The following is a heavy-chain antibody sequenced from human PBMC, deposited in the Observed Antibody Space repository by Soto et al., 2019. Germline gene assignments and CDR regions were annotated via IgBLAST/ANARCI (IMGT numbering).Heavy chain of an antibody. D-gene: IGHD5-12*01. V-gene: IGHV1-18*04. CDR3: XXXXRRLSGMGGGYEL. J-gene: IGHJ6*02. CDR1: GYTFTSYG. Sequence: QVQLVQSGAEVKKPGASVKVSCKASGYTFTSYGISWVRQAPGQGLEWMGWISAYNGNTNYAQKLQGRVTMTTDTSTSTAYMELRSLRSDDTAVYXXXXXXRRLSGMGGGYELWGQGTTVTVSS. CDR2: ISAYNGNT.